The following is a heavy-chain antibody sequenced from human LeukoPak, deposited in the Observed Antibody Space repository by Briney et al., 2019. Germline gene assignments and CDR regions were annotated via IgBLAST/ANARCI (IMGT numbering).Heavy chain of an antibody. D-gene: IGHD6-13*01. Sequence: ASVKVSCKASGGTFSSYAISWVRQAPGQGLEWMGGIIPIFGTANYAQKFQGRVTITADESTSTAYMELSSLRSEDTAVYYCARGRIATINPYYYYGMDVWGQGTTATVSS. CDR1: GGTFSSYA. J-gene: IGHJ6*02. V-gene: IGHV1-69*13. CDR2: IIPIFGTA. CDR3: ARGRIATINPYYYYGMDV.